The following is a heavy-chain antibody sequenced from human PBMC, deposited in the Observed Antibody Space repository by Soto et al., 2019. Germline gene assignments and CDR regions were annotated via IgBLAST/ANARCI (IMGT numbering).Heavy chain of an antibody. CDR3: ARAQFCGTRQCYHFDY. CDR1: GYNFLSYW. CDR2: IFPADSDA. J-gene: IGHJ4*02. D-gene: IGHD2-15*01. V-gene: IGHV5-51*01. Sequence: EVQLVQSGAEVKKPGESLKISCKVSGYNFLSYWIAWVRQMPGKGLEWMANIFPADSDAIYSPSFQGQVSISADKSINTAYLQWSGLKASDTAMYYCARAQFCGTRQCYHFDYWGQGTLVTVPS.